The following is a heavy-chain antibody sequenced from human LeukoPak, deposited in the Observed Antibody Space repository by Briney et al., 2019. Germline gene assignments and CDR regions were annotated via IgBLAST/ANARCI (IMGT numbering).Heavy chain of an antibody. D-gene: IGHD4-17*01. J-gene: IGHJ4*02. Sequence: ASVKVSCKASGYTFTNYDINWVRQAAGQGLEWMGWMNPNSGNTGFAQKFQGRLTMTRDTSISTAYVELSSLGPEDTAIYYCARDRPLEVTTAYFDYWGQGTLVTVSS. CDR3: ARDRPLEVTTAYFDY. V-gene: IGHV1-8*01. CDR1: GYTFTNYD. CDR2: MNPNSGNT.